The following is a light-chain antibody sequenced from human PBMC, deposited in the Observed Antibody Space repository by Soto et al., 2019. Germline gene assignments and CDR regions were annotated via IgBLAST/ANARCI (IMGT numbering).Light chain of an antibody. Sequence: EVVWTQSPLTLSLSPGARAPLSCRASQSFRGLLAWYQQKPGQAPRLLIYDAYNRATGIPPRFSGSGSGTDFTLTISRLEPEESAVYYCQQRHRWPLTLGQGTRLEIK. V-gene: IGKV3-11*01. J-gene: IGKJ5*01. CDR2: DAY. CDR3: QQRHRWPLT. CDR1: QSFRGL.